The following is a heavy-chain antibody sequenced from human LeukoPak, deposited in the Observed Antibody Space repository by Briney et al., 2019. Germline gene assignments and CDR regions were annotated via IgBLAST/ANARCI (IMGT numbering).Heavy chain of an antibody. Sequence: SETLSLTCTVSGYSISSGHYWGWIRQPPGKGLEWIGSIYHSGSTYYNPSLKSRVTISVDTSKNQFSLKLSSVTAADTAVYYCARAPGVRLGFDYWGQGTLVTVSS. J-gene: IGHJ4*02. V-gene: IGHV4-38-2*02. CDR3: ARAPGVRLGFDY. D-gene: IGHD3-16*01. CDR1: GYSISSGHY. CDR2: IYHSGST.